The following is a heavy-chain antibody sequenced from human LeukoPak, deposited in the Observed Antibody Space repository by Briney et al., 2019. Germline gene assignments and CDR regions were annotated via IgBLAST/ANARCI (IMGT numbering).Heavy chain of an antibody. CDR1: GGSFSGYY. D-gene: IGHD4-17*01. J-gene: IGHJ2*01. CDR2: INHSGST. Sequence: SETLSLTCAVYGGSFSGYYWSWIRQPPGKGLEWIGEINHSGSTNYNPSLKSRVTISVDTSKNQFSLKLSSVTAADTAVYYCARDRVTTVTKGYFDLWGRGTLVTVSS. V-gene: IGHV4-34*01. CDR3: ARDRVTTVTKGYFDL.